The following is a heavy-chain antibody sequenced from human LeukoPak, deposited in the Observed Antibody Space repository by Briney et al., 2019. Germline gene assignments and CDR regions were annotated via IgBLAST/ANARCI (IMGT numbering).Heavy chain of an antibody. D-gene: IGHD3-9*01. J-gene: IGHJ4*02. CDR1: GYTFTSYY. CDR3: AGVYDILTGYSHPYY. CDR2: INPSGGST. Sequence: ASVKVSCKASGYTFTSYYMHWVRQAPGQGLEWMGIINPSGGSTSYAQKFQGRVTMTRDTSTSTVYMELSSLRSEDTAVYYCAGVYDILTGYSHPYYWGQGTLVTVSS. V-gene: IGHV1-46*01.